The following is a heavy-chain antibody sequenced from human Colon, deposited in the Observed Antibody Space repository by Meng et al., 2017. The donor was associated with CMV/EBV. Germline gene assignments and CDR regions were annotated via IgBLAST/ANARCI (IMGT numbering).Heavy chain of an antibody. CDR1: GGSINSSAYY. V-gene: IGHV4-39*07. Sequence: SETLSLTCTVSGGSINSSAYYWGWLRQPPGKGLEWIGSIYYRGNTYSNPSLKRRVTLSLDTSKSQLSLKLSSVTAADTAVYYCARVLIVGDYADAFDIWGQGTKVTVSS. D-gene: IGHD1-26*01. CDR2: IYYRGNT. J-gene: IGHJ3*02. CDR3: ARVLIVGDYADAFDI.